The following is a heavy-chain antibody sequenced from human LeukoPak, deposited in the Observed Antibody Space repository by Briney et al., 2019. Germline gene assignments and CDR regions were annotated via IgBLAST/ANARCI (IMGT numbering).Heavy chain of an antibody. V-gene: IGHV3-66*01. J-gene: IGHJ6*02. CDR3: ARDPVGAIGYGMDV. CDR2: IYSGGRT. D-gene: IGHD1-26*01. CDR1: GFTVSSNY. Sequence: GGSLRLSCAASGFTVSSNYMSWVRQAPGKGLEWVSVIYSGGRTYYADSVKGRFTISRDTSKNTLYLQMNSLRAEDTAVYYCARDPVGAIGYGMDVWGQGTTVTVSS.